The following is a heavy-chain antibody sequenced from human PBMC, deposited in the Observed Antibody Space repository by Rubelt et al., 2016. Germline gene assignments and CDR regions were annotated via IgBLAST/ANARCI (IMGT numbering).Heavy chain of an antibody. CDR3: ARRQQLGPFDY. J-gene: IGHJ4*02. V-gene: IGHV1-69*01. CDR1: GGTFRSYA. Sequence: QVQLVQSGAEVKKPGSSVMVSCKASGGTFRSYAISWVRQAPGQGLEWMGGILPIFGTATYEQKFQGRVTIIADESTSTSYMELSSLRSEDTAVYYCARRQQLGPFDYWGQGTLVTVSS. D-gene: IGHD6-13*01. CDR2: ILPIFGTA.